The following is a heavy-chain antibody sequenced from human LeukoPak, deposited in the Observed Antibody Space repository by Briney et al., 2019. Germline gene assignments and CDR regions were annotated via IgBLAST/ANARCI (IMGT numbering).Heavy chain of an antibody. Sequence: SVKVSCKDSGGTFISYAISWVRQAPGQGLEWMGGIIPIFGTANYAQKFEGRVTITADKYTSIVYMELSSLRSEDTAVYYCASCYYYGSGSYYNKYYFDYWGQGTLFTVSS. D-gene: IGHD3-10*01. V-gene: IGHV1-69*06. CDR2: IIPIFGTA. CDR3: ASCYYYGSGSYYNKYYFDY. CDR1: GGTFISYA. J-gene: IGHJ4*02.